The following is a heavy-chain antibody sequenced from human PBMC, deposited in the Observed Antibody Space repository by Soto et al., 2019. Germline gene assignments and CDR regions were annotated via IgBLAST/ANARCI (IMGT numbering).Heavy chain of an antibody. J-gene: IGHJ4*02. D-gene: IGHD3-10*01. CDR2: TYYRSKWFN. CDR1: GDSVSSDSGA. V-gene: IGHV6-1*01. CDR3: ASAVGSGSYVY. Sequence: SQTLSLTCAISGDSVSSDSGAWNWIRQSPSRGLEWLGRTYYRSKWFNEYAVSVKSRITINPDTSKNQFSLQLNSVTPEDTAVYYCASAVGSGSYVYWGQGSLVTVSS.